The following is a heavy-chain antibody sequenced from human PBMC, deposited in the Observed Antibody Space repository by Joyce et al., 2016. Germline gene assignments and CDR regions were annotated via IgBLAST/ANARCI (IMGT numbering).Heavy chain of an antibody. Sequence: EVQLVESGGGLIQPGGSLRLSCAASGFTVSNNYMTWVRQAPGKGLGWVSFIYSGGDTYYADSVKGRFTISRDKSTLYLQMNSLRVEDTAVYYCARVPGFHWGQGTLVTVSS. CDR3: ARVPGFH. V-gene: IGHV3-53*01. CDR1: GFTVSNNY. CDR2: IYSGGDT. J-gene: IGHJ4*02.